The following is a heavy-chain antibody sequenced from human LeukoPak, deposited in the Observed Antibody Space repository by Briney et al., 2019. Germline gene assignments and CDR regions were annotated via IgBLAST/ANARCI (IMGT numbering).Heavy chain of an antibody. J-gene: IGHJ3*02. CDR3: ATGDVVWFGELSNDAFDI. Sequence: GASVKVSCKVSGYTLTELSMHWVRQAPGKGLEWMGGFDPEDGETIYAQKFQGRVTMTEDTSTDTAYMELSSLRSEDTAVYYCATGDVVWFGELSNDAFDIWGQGTMVTVSS. D-gene: IGHD3-10*01. CDR2: FDPEDGET. CDR1: GYTLTELS. V-gene: IGHV1-24*01.